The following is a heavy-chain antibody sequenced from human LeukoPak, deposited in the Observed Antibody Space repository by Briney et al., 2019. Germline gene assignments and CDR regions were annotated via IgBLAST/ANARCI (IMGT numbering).Heavy chain of an antibody. CDR2: IKQDGSEK. Sequence: GGSLRLSCAASGFTFSSYWMSWVRQAPGTGLEWVANIKQDGSEKYYVDSVKGRFTISRDNAKNSLYLQMNSLRAEDTAVYYCARVPIVAATPLFDYWGQGTLVTVSS. D-gene: IGHD2-15*01. V-gene: IGHV3-7*01. CDR3: ARVPIVAATPLFDY. J-gene: IGHJ4*02. CDR1: GFTFSSYW.